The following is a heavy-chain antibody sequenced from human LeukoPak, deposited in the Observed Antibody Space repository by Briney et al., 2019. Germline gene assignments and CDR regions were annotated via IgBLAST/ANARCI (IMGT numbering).Heavy chain of an antibody. D-gene: IGHD3-22*01. Sequence: PSETLSLTCTVSGGSISSNYWSWVRQPPGRGLEWVVYIHYSGRTNYNPSLKSRVTISVDTSKNQFSLKLSSVTAADTAVYYCARGDYDSSDYYYGYSFDYWGRGTLVTVS. CDR2: IHYSGRT. J-gene: IGHJ4*02. CDR3: ARGDYDSSDYYYGYSFDY. V-gene: IGHV4-59*08. CDR1: GGSISSNY.